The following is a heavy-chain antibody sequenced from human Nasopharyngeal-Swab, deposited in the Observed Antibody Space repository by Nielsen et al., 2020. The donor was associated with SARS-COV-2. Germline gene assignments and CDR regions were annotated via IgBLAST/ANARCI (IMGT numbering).Heavy chain of an antibody. CDR1: GYTFTSYY. V-gene: IGHV1-46*01. D-gene: IGHD2-2*01. CDR2: INPSGGST. J-gene: IGHJ1*01. CDR3: ARGGDIVVVPAAIGYFQH. Sequence: ASVKVSCKASGYTFTSYYMHWVRQAPGQGPEWMGIINPSGGSTSYAQKFQGRVTMTRDTSTSTVYMELSSLRSEDTAVYYCARGGDIVVVPAAIGYFQHWGQGTLVTVSS.